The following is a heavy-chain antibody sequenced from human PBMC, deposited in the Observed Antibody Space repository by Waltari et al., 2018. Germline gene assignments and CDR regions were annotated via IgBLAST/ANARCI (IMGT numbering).Heavy chain of an antibody. Sequence: QVQLQESGPGLVKPSETLSLTCTVSGGSISSYYWSWSRQSPGKGLEWIGYIYYSGSTNYNPSLKSRVTISVDTSKNQFSLKLSSVTAADTAVYYCARGGGTGTTTVWGQGTLVTVSS. CDR1: GGSISSYY. CDR2: IYYSGST. CDR3: ARGGGTGTTTV. J-gene: IGHJ4*02. V-gene: IGHV4-59*01. D-gene: IGHD1-26*01.